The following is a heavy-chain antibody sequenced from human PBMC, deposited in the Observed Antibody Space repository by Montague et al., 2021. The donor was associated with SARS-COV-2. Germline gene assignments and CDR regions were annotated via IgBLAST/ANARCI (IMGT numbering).Heavy chain of an antibody. D-gene: IGHD6-19*01. CDR3: ARQGNSSGWFKPDAFDI. J-gene: IGHJ3*02. CDR2: FYYSGST. Sequence: SETLSLTCTVSGGSISSSSYYWGWIRQPPGKRLEWIGSFYYSGSTYYNSSLKSRVTISVDTSKNQLSMKLSLVTAADTAVYYCARQGNSSGWFKPDAFDIWGQGTMVTVSS. V-gene: IGHV4-39*01. CDR1: GGSISSSSYY.